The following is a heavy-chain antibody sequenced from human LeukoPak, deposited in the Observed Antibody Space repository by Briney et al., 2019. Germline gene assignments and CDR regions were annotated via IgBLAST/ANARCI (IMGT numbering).Heavy chain of an antibody. D-gene: IGHD3-10*01. CDR3: ARHGSGHDY. Sequence: SETLSLTCAVYGGSFSGYYWSWIRQPPGKGLEWIGEINHSGSTNYNPSLKSRVTIPVDTSKNQFSLKPSSVTAADTAVYYCARHGSGHDYWGQGTLVTVSS. V-gene: IGHV4-34*01. CDR1: GGSFSGYY. CDR2: INHSGST. J-gene: IGHJ4*02.